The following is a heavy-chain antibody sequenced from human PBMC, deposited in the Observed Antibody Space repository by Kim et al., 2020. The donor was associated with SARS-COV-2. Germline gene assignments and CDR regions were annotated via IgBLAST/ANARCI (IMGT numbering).Heavy chain of an antibody. D-gene: IGHD2-8*01. CDR3: ARVLSYYYGMDV. Sequence: SYAQKFQGRVTLTRVTSTSTVYMELSSLRSEDTAVYYCARVLSYYYGMDVWGQGTTVTVSS. J-gene: IGHJ6*02. V-gene: IGHV1-46*01.